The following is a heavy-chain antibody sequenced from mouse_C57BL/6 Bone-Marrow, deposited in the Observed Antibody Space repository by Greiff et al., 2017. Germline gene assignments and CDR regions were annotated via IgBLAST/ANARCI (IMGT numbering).Heavy chain of an antibody. D-gene: IGHD1-1*01. J-gene: IGHJ3*01. Sequence: EVQLQQSGPELVKPGASVKISCKASGYTFPDYYMNWVKQSHGKSLEWIGDINPNNGGTSYNQKFKGKATLTVDKSSSTAYMELRSLTSEDSAVYYCARGNYGRAWFAYWGQGTLVTVSA. V-gene: IGHV1-26*01. CDR2: INPNNGGT. CDR1: GYTFPDYY. CDR3: ARGNYGRAWFAY.